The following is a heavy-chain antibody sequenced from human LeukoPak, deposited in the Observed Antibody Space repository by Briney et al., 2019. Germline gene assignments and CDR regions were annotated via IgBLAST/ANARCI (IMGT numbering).Heavy chain of an antibody. CDR3: ARDGGILSRWNYYYYMDV. V-gene: IGHV3-48*01. J-gene: IGHJ6*03. CDR1: GFTFSSYS. Sequence: PGGSLRLSCAASGFTFSSYSMNWVRQAPGKGLEWVSYISSSSSTIYYADSVEGRFTISRDNAKNSLYLQMNSLRTEDTAVFYCARDGGILSRWNYYYYMDVWGRGTTVTVSS. D-gene: IGHD2-8*02. CDR2: ISSSSSTI.